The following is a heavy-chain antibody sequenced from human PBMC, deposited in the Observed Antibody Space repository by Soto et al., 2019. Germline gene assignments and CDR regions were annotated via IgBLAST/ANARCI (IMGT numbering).Heavy chain of an antibody. J-gene: IGHJ4*02. CDR2: ISWNGGSV. CDR3: AKGLYSGYAKFAS. V-gene: IGHV3-9*01. CDR1: GFTFDDYA. Sequence: EVQLVESGGGLVQPGRSLSLSCAASGFTFDDYAMHWVRQAPGTGLEWVSGISWNGGSVGYEDSVKGRFTISSDNAKNSLYLQMNSLRAEDTALYYCAKGLYSGYAKFASWGQGTLVTVSS. D-gene: IGHD5-12*01.